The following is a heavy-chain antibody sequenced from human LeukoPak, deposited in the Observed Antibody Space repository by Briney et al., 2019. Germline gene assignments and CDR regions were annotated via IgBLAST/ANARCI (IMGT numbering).Heavy chain of an antibody. V-gene: IGHV3-30*03. D-gene: IGHD3-22*01. CDR3: VRAPYYSGIEHYFDH. Sequence: GGSLRLSCAASGFTFSNYWMSWVRQAPGKGLEWVAVISYDGRNKHYPDSVKGRFTISRDNAKNSLYLQMNSLRAEDTAVYYCVRAPYYSGIEHYFDHWGQGILVTVSS. CDR1: GFTFSNYW. CDR2: ISYDGRNK. J-gene: IGHJ4*02.